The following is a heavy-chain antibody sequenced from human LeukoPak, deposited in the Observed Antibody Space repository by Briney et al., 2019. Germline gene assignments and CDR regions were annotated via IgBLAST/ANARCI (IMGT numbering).Heavy chain of an antibody. J-gene: IGHJ3*02. D-gene: IGHD5-18*01. CDR1: GFTFSSYA. Sequence: KTGGSLRLSCAASGFTFSSYAMSWVRQAPGKGLEWVSSISRSSIYIYYTDSVKGRFTVSRDNAKNSLYLQMNSLRAEDTAVYYCARGSSVSIQLWLQDAFDIWGQGTMVTVSS. V-gene: IGHV3-21*01. CDR3: ARGSSVSIQLWLQDAFDI. CDR2: ISRSSIYI.